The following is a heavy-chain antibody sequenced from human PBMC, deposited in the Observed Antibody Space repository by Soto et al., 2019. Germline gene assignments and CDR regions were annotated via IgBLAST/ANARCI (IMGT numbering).Heavy chain of an antibody. Sequence: PGESLKISCKGSGYSFTSYWIGWVRQMPGKGLEWMGIIYPGDSDTRYSPSFQGQVTISADKSISTAYLQWSSLKASDTAMYYCARHSLRYCGSGALNIWGQGTMVTVSS. CDR3: ARHSLRYCGSGALNI. V-gene: IGHV5-51*01. CDR2: IYPGDSDT. J-gene: IGHJ3*02. D-gene: IGHD3-9*01. CDR1: GYSFTSYW.